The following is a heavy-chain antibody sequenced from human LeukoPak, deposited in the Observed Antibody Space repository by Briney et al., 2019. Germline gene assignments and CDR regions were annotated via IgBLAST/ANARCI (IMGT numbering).Heavy chain of an antibody. CDR3: ARYCSSTSCSGDYYYGMDV. Sequence: PSETLSLTCAVYGGSFSGYYWSWIRQPPGKGLEWIGEINHSGSTNYNRSLKSRVTISVDTSKNQFSLKLSSVTAADTAVYYCARYCSSTSCSGDYYYGMDVWGQGTTVTVSS. CDR1: GGSFSGYY. D-gene: IGHD2-2*01. V-gene: IGHV4-34*01. CDR2: INHSGST. J-gene: IGHJ6*02.